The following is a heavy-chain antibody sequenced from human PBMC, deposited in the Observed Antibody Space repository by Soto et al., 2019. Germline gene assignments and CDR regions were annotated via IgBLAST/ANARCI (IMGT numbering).Heavy chain of an antibody. V-gene: IGHV6-1*01. J-gene: IGHJ6*02. CDR2: TFYRSKWHY. CDR3: SRDRPDYPFGLGV. D-gene: IGHD3-10*01. Sequence: PSQTLSLTCVISGDSVSSNSVAWSWIRQSPSRGLEWLGRTFYRSKWHYNYAESVKSRITINPDTSKNQFSLQLNSATPDDTAVYYCSRDRPDYPFGLGVWGQGTTVTVSS. CDR1: GDSVSSNSVA.